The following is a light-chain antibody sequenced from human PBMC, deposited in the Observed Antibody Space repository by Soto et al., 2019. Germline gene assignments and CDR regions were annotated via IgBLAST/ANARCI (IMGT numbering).Light chain of an antibody. V-gene: IGLV1-51*01. CDR2: DNY. J-gene: IGLJ3*02. Sequence: QSALTQPPSVSAAPGQQVTISCSGSNANIGSNSVAWYQQVPGSAPKLLIYDNYHRPSGIPDRFSGSKSGTSATLAITGLRAGDEADYYCGTWDGSMSGGGVFGGGTKVTVL. CDR3: GTWDGSMSGGGV. CDR1: NANIGSNS.